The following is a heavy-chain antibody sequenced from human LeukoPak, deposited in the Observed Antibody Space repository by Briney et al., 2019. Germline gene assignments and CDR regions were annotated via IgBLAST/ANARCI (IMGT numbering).Heavy chain of an antibody. CDR2: IYYSGST. V-gene: IGHV4-30-4*08. Sequence: PSETLSLTCTVSGGSISSGDYYWSWIRQPPGKGLEWIGYIYYSGSTYYNPSLKSRVTISVDTSKNQFSLKLSSVTAADTAVYYCARGGYCSSTSCYRFGNRLMYYFDYWGQGTLVTVSS. J-gene: IGHJ4*02. CDR1: GGSISSGDYY. D-gene: IGHD2-2*02. CDR3: ARGGYCSSTSCYRFGNRLMYYFDY.